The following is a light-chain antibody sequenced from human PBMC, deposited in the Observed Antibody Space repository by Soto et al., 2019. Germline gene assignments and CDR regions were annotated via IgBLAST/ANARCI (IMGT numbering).Light chain of an antibody. Sequence: DIQMTQSPSTLSASIGDRVTITCRASQSIRSWLAWYQQKPGKAPNLLIYDASSLESGVPSRFSGSGSGTEFTLTISRLQPDDFGTYYCQQYGTHNWTFGQGTKVQIK. CDR1: QSIRSW. V-gene: IGKV1-5*01. J-gene: IGKJ1*01. CDR2: DAS. CDR3: QQYGTHNWT.